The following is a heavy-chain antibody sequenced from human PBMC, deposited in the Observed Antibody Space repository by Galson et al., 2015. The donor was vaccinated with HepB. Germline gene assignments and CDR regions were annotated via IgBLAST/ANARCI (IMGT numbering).Heavy chain of an antibody. CDR3: TSSAGGATFHY. CDR2: IGSRFTNYAT. D-gene: IGHD3-10*01. J-gene: IGHJ4*02. V-gene: IGHV3-73*01. CDR1: GFTFSDFS. Sequence: SLRLSCAASGFTFSDFSIQWVRQASGKGLEWVGRIGSRFTNYATIYPTSVTGRFTISRDESKNTAYLHMNTLKNEATAVYYCTSSAGGATFHYCGPGTLLTVSS.